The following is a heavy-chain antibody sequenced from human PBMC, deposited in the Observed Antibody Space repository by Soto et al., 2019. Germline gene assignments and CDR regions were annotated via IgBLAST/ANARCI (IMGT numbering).Heavy chain of an antibody. CDR2: IYHTGRT. J-gene: IGHJ4*02. Sequence: SETLSLTCPVSGDSISRNSYYWGWVSQPPGKGLEWIGSIYHTGRTNHNPSLRSRVTISVDTSENQFSLRLTSVTAVDTAVYYCARVKDFGDLFDSWGQGTLVTVS. CDR1: GDSISRNSYY. D-gene: IGHD4-17*01. V-gene: IGHV4-39*01. CDR3: ARVKDFGDLFDS.